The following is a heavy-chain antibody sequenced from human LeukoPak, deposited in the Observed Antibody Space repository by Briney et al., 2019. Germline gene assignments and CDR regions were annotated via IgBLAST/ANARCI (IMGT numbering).Heavy chain of an antibody. CDR2: IYDSGTT. V-gene: IGHV3-53*01. D-gene: IGHD6-19*01. CDR1: GFTVSSNY. CDR3: AGRRSSGWYAY. Sequence: GGSLRLSCATSGFTVSSNYMSWVRQAPGKGLEWVSVIYDSGTTYYADSVKGRFLIFRDTSKNTVDLQMNSLRVEDTAVYYCAGRRSSGWYAYWGQXXXXTVSS. J-gene: IGHJ4*02.